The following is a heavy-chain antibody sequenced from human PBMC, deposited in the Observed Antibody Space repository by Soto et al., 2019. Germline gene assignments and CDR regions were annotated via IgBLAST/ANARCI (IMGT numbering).Heavy chain of an antibody. CDR3: AKGTYCAYTCFFAREY. V-gene: IGHV1-69*01. D-gene: IGHD2-21*01. J-gene: IGHJ4*02. CDR2: INPMYRTA. CDR1: GDTSTTYV. Sequence: VQLVQSGAEVKKPGSSVKVSCTASGDTSTTYVISWVRQAPGQGLEWMGGINPMYRTAKYSEKYNGSVTITADVATKTAYLDLTSLRFEDTAVYFCAKGTYCAYTCFFAREYWGQGTMVTVSS.